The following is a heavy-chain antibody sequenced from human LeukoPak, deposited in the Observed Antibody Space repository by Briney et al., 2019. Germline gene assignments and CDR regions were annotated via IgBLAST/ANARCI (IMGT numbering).Heavy chain of an antibody. CDR1: GYTFTSYD. CDR2: MNPNSGNT. Sequence: ASVKVSCKASGYTFTSYDINWVRQATGQGLEWMGWMNPNSGNTGYAQKLQGRVTMTTDTSTSTAYMELRSLRSDDTAVYYCARVPYYDFWSGYGDYWGQGTLVTVSS. D-gene: IGHD3-3*01. V-gene: IGHV1-8*01. J-gene: IGHJ4*02. CDR3: ARVPYYDFWSGYGDY.